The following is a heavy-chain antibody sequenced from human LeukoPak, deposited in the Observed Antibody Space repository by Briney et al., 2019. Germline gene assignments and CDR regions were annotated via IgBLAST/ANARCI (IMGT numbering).Heavy chain of an antibody. Sequence: PGGSLRLSCAASGFTFDDYTMHWVRQAPGKGLEWVSLISWDGGSTYYADSVKGRFTISRDNSKNTLYLQMNSLRAEDTAVYYCARDLIPLHYYYGMDVWGQGTTVTVSS. D-gene: IGHD2-21*01. J-gene: IGHJ6*02. CDR1: GFTFDDYT. CDR3: ARDLIPLHYYYGMDV. CDR2: ISWDGGST. V-gene: IGHV3-43*01.